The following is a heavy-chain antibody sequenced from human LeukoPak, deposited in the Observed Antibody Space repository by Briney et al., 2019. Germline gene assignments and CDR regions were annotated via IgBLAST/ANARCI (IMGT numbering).Heavy chain of an antibody. CDR3: ARVYYYDSSGYYYAY. J-gene: IGHJ4*02. D-gene: IGHD3-22*01. Sequence: ASVKVSCKASGYTFTGYYMHWVRQAPGQGLEWMGWINPNSGGTNYAQKFQGRVTMTRDTSISTAYMELSRLRSDDTAVHYCARVYYYDSSGYYYAYWGQGTLVTVSS. CDR2: INPNSGGT. CDR1: GYTFTGYY. V-gene: IGHV1-2*02.